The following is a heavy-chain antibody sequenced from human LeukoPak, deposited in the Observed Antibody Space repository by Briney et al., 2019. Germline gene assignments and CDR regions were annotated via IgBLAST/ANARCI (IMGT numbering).Heavy chain of an antibody. Sequence: SVKVPCKASGGTFSSYAISWVRQAPGQGLEWMGGIIPIFGTANYAQKFQGRVTITADESTSTAYMELSSLRSEDTAVYYCARAGGYCGRISCPYYFDYWGQGSLVAVSS. CDR1: GGTFSSYA. V-gene: IGHV1-69*13. CDR3: ARAGGYCGRISCPYYFDY. J-gene: IGHJ4*02. D-gene: IGHD2-15*01. CDR2: IIPIFGTA.